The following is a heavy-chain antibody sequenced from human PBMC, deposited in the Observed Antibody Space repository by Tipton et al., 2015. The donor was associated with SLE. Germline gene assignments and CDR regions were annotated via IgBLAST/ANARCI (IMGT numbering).Heavy chain of an antibody. V-gene: IGHV4-38-2*02. Sequence: TLSLTCAVSGFSISRGSSWAWIRQPPGKGLEWVGTIYHTGTTSYKPSLNSRVTISIDTSKNQFSLKLSSVTAADTAVYYCARDRVGGGGHFDYWGQGTLVTVSS. D-gene: IGHD2-15*01. CDR3: ARDRVGGGGHFDY. CDR1: GFSISRGSS. J-gene: IGHJ4*02. CDR2: IYHTGTT.